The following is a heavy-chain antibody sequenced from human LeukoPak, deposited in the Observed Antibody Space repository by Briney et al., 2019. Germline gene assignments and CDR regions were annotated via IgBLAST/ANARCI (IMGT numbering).Heavy chain of an antibody. V-gene: IGHV4-39*07. CDR1: GGSISGSTYY. CDR2: MHYSGNT. Sequence: PSETLSLTCLVSGGSISGSTYYWAWIRQPPGKGLEWIGSMHYSGNTYYNPSLESRVTMSVDTSKNHLSLYLSSVTAADTAVYCCARSYIGEGYHYFGHWGQGTLVIVSS. J-gene: IGHJ5*02. CDR3: ARSYIGEGYHYFGH. D-gene: IGHD5-24*01.